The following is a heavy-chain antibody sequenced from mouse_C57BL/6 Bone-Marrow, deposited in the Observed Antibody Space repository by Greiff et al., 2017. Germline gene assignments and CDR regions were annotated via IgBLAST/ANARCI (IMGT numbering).Heavy chain of an antibody. CDR3: SEDSAVYYCAVGSSSWYFDV. CDR1: YTFSRRVH. V-gene: IGHV1-87*01. Sequence: VQRVESGPELARPWASVKISCQAFYTFSRRVHFAIRDTNYWMQWVKQRPGQGLEWNGAIYPGNGDTSYNQKFKGKATLTADKSSSTAYMQRSSLTSEDSAVYYCAVGSSSWYFDVWGTGTTVTVSS. D-gene: IGHD1-1*01. CDR2: GQGLEWNG. J-gene: IGHJ1*03.